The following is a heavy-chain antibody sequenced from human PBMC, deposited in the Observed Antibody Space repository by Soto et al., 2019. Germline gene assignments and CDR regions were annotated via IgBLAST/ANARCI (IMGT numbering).Heavy chain of an antibody. CDR2: IIPIFGTA. V-gene: IGHV1-69*01. J-gene: IGHJ4*02. CDR3: ARVGGTTVVTRGPFDY. D-gene: IGHD4-17*01. CDR1: GGTFSSYA. Sequence: QVQLVQSGAEVKKPGSSVKVSCKASGGTFSSYAISWVRQAPGQGLEWMGGIIPIFGTANYAQKFQGRVTITADESTSTAYMELSSVGSEDTAVYYCARVGGTTVVTRGPFDYWGQGTLVTVSS.